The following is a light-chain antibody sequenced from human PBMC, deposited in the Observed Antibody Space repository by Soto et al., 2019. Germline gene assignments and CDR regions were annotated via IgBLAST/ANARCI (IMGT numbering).Light chain of an antibody. J-gene: IGLJ2*01. CDR1: NIGTKR. CDR2: DGT. Sequence: SYELTQPPSVSVAPGQMARITCGGNNIGTKRVHWYQQKPGQVPLLVVFDGTGRPSGIPERFSGSKSENTATLTFSRVEAGDEADYFCQVSEASNDHPVVFGGGTQLTVL. CDR3: QVSEASNDHPVV. V-gene: IGLV3-21*02.